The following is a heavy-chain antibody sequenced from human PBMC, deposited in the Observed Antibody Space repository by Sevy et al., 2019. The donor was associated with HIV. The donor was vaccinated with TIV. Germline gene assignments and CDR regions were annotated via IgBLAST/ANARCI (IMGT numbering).Heavy chain of an antibody. CDR3: ARPESYDFWSGPLDY. D-gene: IGHD3-3*01. V-gene: IGHV5-51*01. CDR1: GYSFTSYW. CDR2: IYPGDSET. Sequence: GESLKISCKGSGYSFTSYWIGWVRQMPGKGLEWMGIIYPGDSETRYSTSFQGQVTISADQSISTAYLQWSSLKASDTAMYYCARPESYDFWSGPLDYWGQGTLVTVSS. J-gene: IGHJ4*02.